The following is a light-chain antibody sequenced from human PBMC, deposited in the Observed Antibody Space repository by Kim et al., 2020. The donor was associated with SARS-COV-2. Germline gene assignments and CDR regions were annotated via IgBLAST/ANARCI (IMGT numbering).Light chain of an antibody. V-gene: IGKV3-20*01. Sequence: PPGESATLSCRASQSVSSSFLAWYQQKPGQAPRLLIYGASSRATGIPDRFSGSGSGTDFTLTISRLEPEDFAVYYCQQYVSSPRTFGQGTKVEIK. J-gene: IGKJ1*01. CDR3: QQYVSSPRT. CDR2: GAS. CDR1: QSVSSSF.